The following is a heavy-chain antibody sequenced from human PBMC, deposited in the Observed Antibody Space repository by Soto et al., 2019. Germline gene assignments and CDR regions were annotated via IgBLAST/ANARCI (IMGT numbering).Heavy chain of an antibody. D-gene: IGHD5-12*01. CDR1: GGSFSGYY. V-gene: IGHV4-34*01. Sequence: SETLSLTCAVYGGSFSGYYWSWIRQPPGKGLEWIGEINHSGSTNYNPSLKSRVTISVDTSKNQFSLKLSSVTAADTAVYYCARGMCLRSIFDYWGQGTLVTVSS. J-gene: IGHJ4*02. CDR3: ARGMCLRSIFDY. CDR2: INHSGST.